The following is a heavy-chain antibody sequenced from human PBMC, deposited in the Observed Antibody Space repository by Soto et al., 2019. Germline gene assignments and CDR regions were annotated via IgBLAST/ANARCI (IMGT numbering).Heavy chain of an antibody. V-gene: IGHV3-74*03. D-gene: IGHD1-1*01. Sequence: PGGSLRLSCAASGLTFRSYWMHWVRQAPGKGLVWVSRINTDGSVAMYVDSVKGRFTISRDNSKNTLYLQMNSLRAEDTAVYYCAKRATGTYFDYWGQGTLVTVSS. CDR1: GLTFRSYW. CDR3: AKRATGTYFDY. J-gene: IGHJ4*02. CDR2: INTDGSVA.